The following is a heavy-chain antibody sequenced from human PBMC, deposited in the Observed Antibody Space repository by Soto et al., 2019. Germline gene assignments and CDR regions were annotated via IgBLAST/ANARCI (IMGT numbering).Heavy chain of an antibody. D-gene: IGHD3-22*01. CDR2: FDPEDGET. Sequence: ASVKVSCKVSGYSLTELGIHWVRQPPGKGLEWMGGFDPEDGETVYAQKFQGRITVTEDTSTDTAFMELSSLRSEDTALYYCATSNFDRTSDLWGQGTVVTVSS. V-gene: IGHV1-24*01. CDR1: GYSLTELG. J-gene: IGHJ3*01. CDR3: ATSNFDRTSDL.